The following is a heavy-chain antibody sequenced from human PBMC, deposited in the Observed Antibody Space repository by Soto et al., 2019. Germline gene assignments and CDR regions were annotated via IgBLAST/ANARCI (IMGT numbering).Heavy chain of an antibody. CDR3: ARDSDKDRRVISLDY. Sequence: PSETLSLTCTVSGGSISSGDYYWSWIRQPPGKGLEWIGYIYYSGSTYYNPSLKSRVTISVDTSKNQFSLKLSSVTAADTAVYYCARDSDKDRRVISLDYWGQGTLVTVSS. CDR1: GGSISSGDYY. J-gene: IGHJ4*02. D-gene: IGHD3-10*01. CDR2: IYYSGST. V-gene: IGHV4-30-4*01.